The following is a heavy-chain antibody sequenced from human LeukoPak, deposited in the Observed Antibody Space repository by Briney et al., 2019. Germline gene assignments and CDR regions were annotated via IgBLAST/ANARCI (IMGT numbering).Heavy chain of an antibody. V-gene: IGHV3-9*01. CDR3: ARSSAAAALVFDY. D-gene: IGHD6-13*01. Sequence: GGSLRLSCAASGFTFDDYAMHWVRQAPGKGLEWVSGISWNSGSIGYADSVKGRFTISRDNAKNSLYLQMNSLRAEDTALYYCARSSAAAALVFDYWGQGTLVTVSS. CDR2: ISWNSGSI. J-gene: IGHJ4*02. CDR1: GFTFDDYA.